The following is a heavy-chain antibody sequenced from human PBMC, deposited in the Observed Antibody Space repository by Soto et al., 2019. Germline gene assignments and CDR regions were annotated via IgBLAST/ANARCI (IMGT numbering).Heavy chain of an antibody. CDR2: MYNTGST. J-gene: IGHJ6*02. V-gene: IGHV4-59*01. CDR3: ARDLWGYCGADCYPLDV. D-gene: IGHD2-21*02. Sequence: QVRLQESGPGLVKTSETLSLTCTVSGGSISSYYWSWIRQPPGKGLAWIGYMYNTGSTIYNPSLKRRVTISVDTSKNQFSLKLNAVTAADTAVYYCARDLWGYCGADCYPLDVCGQGTTVTVSS. CDR1: GGSISSYY.